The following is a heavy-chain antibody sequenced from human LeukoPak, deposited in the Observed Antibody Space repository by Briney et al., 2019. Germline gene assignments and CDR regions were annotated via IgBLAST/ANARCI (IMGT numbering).Heavy chain of an antibody. CDR1: RYTFTSYY. D-gene: IGHD1-26*01. CDR2: INPSGGST. V-gene: IGHV1-46*01. J-gene: IGHJ3*02. Sequence: ASVKVSCKASRYTFTSYYMHWVRQAPGQGLEWMGIINPSGGSTSYAQKFQGRVTMTRDMSTSTDYMELNSLRAEDTAVYYCARDPVGATRLLNDAFDIWGQGTMVTVSS. CDR3: ARDPVGATRLLNDAFDI.